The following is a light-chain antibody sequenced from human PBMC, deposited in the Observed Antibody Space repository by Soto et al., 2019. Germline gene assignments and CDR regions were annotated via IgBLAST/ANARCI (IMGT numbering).Light chain of an antibody. Sequence: QSALTQPPSVSAAPGQQVTISCSGSSSNIGENFVSWYQHIPGTAPKLVIHDTSGRPSGIPDRFSGSKSGTSAILGITGLQTGDEATYYCWTWDSSLSAGVFGGGTQLTVL. CDR2: DTS. V-gene: IGLV1-51*01. J-gene: IGLJ3*02. CDR3: WTWDSSLSAGV. CDR1: SSNIGENF.